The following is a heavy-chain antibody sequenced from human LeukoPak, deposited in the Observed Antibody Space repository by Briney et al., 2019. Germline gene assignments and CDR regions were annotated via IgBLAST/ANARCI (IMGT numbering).Heavy chain of an antibody. V-gene: IGHV3-53*01. CDR3: ASSGGDSSGYYYFQH. Sequence: GGSLRLSCAASGFTVSSNYMSWVRQAPGKGLEWVSVIYSGGSTYYADSVKGRFTISRDNSKNTLYLQMNSLRAEDTAVYYCASSGGDSSGYYYFQHWGQGTLVTVPS. CDR2: IYSGGST. J-gene: IGHJ1*01. CDR1: GFTVSSNY. D-gene: IGHD3-22*01.